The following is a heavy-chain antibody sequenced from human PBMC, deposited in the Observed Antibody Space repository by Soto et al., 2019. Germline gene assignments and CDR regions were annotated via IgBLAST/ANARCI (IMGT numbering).Heavy chain of an antibody. J-gene: IGHJ6*03. D-gene: IGHD2-8*01. V-gene: IGHV1-69*04. CDR1: GGTFSSYT. Sequence: SVKVSCKASGGTFSSYTISWVRQAPGQGLEWMGRIIPILGIANYAQKFQGRVTITADKSTSTAYMELSSLRSEDTALYYCAKDIGRIVLMVYAKNYYMDVWGKGTTVTVSS. CDR2: IIPILGIA. CDR3: AKDIGRIVLMVYAKNYYMDV.